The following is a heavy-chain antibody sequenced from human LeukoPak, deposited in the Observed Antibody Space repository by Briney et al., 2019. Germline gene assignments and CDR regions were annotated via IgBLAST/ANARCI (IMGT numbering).Heavy chain of an antibody. V-gene: IGHV3-23*01. Sequence: GGSLRLSCAASGFTLSSYAMSWVRQAPGKGLEWVSAISGSGGSTYYADSVKGRFSISRDNPKNTLYLQMNSLRVEDTAVYYCAKGTLLYHYAFDLWGQGTMVTVSS. D-gene: IGHD2-8*01. CDR2: ISGSGGST. CDR3: AKGTLLYHYAFDL. J-gene: IGHJ3*01. CDR1: GFTLSSYA.